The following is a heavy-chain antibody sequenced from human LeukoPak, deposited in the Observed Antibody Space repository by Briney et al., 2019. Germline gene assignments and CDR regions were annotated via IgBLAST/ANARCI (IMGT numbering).Heavy chain of an antibody. D-gene: IGHD5-12*01. CDR1: GFTFSDYY. V-gene: IGHV3-11*01. CDR2: VSSSANTI. J-gene: IGHJ4*02. Sequence: GGSLRLSCAASGFTFSDYYMSWIHQAPGKGLEWVSYVSSSANTIYDADSVKGRFTISRDNAKNSVYLQMNSLRAEDTAVYYSARIAYTGYLIDFWGQGTLVTVSS. CDR3: ARIAYTGYLIDF.